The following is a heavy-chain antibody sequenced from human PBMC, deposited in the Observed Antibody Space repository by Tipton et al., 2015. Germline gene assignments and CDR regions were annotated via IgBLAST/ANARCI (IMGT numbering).Heavy chain of an antibody. CDR2: IDPKSGGT. CDR1: GYTFTGYY. Sequence: QLVQSGAEVRKPGASVKVSCKASGYTFTGYYIHWVRQAPGQGLEWMGWIDPKSGGTKYAQNFQGRVSLTRDTSIRTAYMELSSLRSDDTAVYYCATHRRVSSGNWYDPDWDFDFWGRGTLLSVSS. CDR3: ATHRRVSSGNWYDPDWDFDF. J-gene: IGHJ2*01. V-gene: IGHV1-2*02. D-gene: IGHD6-13*01.